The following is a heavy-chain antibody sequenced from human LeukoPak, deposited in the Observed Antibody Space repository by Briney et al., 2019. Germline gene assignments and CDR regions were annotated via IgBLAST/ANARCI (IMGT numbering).Heavy chain of an antibody. V-gene: IGHV3-7*01. J-gene: IGHJ4*02. D-gene: IGHD6-13*01. Sequence: GGSLRLSCAASGFTFSSYWMSWVRQAPGKGLEWVANIKQDGSEKYYVDSVKGRFTISRDNAKNSLYLQMNSLRAEDTAVYYCVRGRPAQPPGVYYYFDYWGQGTLVTVSS. CDR1: GFTFSSYW. CDR2: IKQDGSEK. CDR3: VRGRPAQPPGVYYYFDY.